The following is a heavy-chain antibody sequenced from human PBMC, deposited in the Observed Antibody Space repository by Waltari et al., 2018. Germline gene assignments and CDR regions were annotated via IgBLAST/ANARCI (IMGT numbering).Heavy chain of an antibody. CDR3: ATVPYSSSSSGYYFDY. J-gene: IGHJ4*02. V-gene: IGHV1-24*01. D-gene: IGHD6-6*01. CDR2: FYPEDGET. Sequence: QVQLVQSGAEVKKPGASVKVSCKVSGYTLTELSMPWVRQAPGKGLEWMGGFYPEDGETIYAQKFQGRVTMTEDTSTDTAYMELSSLRSEDTAVYYCATVPYSSSSSGYYFDYWGQGTLVTVSS. CDR1: GYTLTELS.